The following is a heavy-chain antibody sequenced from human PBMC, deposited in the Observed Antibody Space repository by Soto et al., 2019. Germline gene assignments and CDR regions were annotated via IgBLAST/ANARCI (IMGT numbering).Heavy chain of an antibody. Sequence: VGSLRLSCASSVFTFSSYAMSCVRQAPGKGLEWVSAISGSGGSTYYADSVKGRFTISRGNSKNTLYLQMNSLRAEDTAVYYCAKDSGYSSSSYFQHWGQGTLVTVSS. V-gene: IGHV3-23*01. CDR3: AKDSGYSSSSYFQH. CDR1: VFTFSSYA. J-gene: IGHJ1*01. CDR2: ISGSGGST. D-gene: IGHD6-6*01.